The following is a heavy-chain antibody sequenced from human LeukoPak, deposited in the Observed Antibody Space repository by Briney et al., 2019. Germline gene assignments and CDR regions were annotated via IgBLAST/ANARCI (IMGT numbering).Heavy chain of an antibody. D-gene: IGHD6-19*01. CDR1: GGSISSSSYY. CDR3: ARVPNPEAVAVNWFDP. Sequence: KPSETLSLTCTVSGGSISSSSYYWGWIRQPPGKGLEWIGSIYYSGSTYYNPSLKSRVTVSVDTSKNQFSLKLSSVTAADTAVYYCARVPNPEAVAVNWFDPWGQGTMVTVSS. CDR2: IYYSGST. J-gene: IGHJ3*01. V-gene: IGHV4-39*07.